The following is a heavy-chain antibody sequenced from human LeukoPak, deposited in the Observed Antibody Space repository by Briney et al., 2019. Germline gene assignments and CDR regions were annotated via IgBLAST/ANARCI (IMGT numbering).Heavy chain of an antibody. D-gene: IGHD6-13*01. CDR2: IYYSGST. J-gene: IGHJ6*04. CDR1: GGSISGYY. CDR3: ARAAAAGPHYYYGMDV. Sequence: PSETLSLTCSVSGGSISGYYWSWIRQPPGKGPEWIGYIYYSGSTNYSPSLKSRVTISVDTSKNQFSLKLTSLTAADTAVYYCARAAAAGPHYYYGMDVWGNGTTVTVSS. V-gene: IGHV4-59*01.